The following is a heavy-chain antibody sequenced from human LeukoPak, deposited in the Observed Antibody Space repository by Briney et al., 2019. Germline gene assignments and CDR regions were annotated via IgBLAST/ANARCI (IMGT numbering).Heavy chain of an antibody. D-gene: IGHD1-26*01. Sequence: QPGGSLRLPCQASEFTFSSYSMNWFRQAPGKGLEWVSYISSSSSTIYYAESVKGRFTISRDNAKNSLYLQMNSLRVEDTAVYYCARSRGNSGSYPLDYWGQGTLVTVSS. CDR1: EFTFSSYS. J-gene: IGHJ4*02. V-gene: IGHV3-48*01. CDR2: ISSSSSTI. CDR3: ARSRGNSGSYPLDY.